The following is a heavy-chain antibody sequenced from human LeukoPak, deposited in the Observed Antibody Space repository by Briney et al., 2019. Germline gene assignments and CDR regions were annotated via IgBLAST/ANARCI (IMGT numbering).Heavy chain of an antibody. Sequence: PGGSLRLSCAASGFTFSDHYMDWVRQAPGKGLEWIGSIYYSGSTYYNPSLKSRVTISVDTSNNQFSLKLRSVTAADTAVYYCARGLVWRFILDSRRDSFDIWGQGTTITVSS. J-gene: IGHJ3*02. CDR1: GFTFSDHY. D-gene: IGHD3-16*01. CDR2: IYYSGST. CDR3: ARGLVWRFILDSRRDSFDI. V-gene: IGHV4-38-2*01.